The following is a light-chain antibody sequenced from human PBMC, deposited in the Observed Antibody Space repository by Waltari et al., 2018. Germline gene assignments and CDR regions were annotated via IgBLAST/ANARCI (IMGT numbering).Light chain of an antibody. CDR3: ETGGHGTWV. J-gene: IGLJ3*02. CDR2: VNRTGSH. V-gene: IGLV4-69*01. Sequence: QQPGKVPRYLMHVNRTGSHRKGGEIPDRFSGSSSGAERYLTISSLQSEDEADYYCETGGHGTWVFGGGTKLTVL.